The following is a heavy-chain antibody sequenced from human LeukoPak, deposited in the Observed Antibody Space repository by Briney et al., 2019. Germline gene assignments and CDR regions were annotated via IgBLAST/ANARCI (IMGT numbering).Heavy chain of an antibody. CDR1: GYTFTVHY. V-gene: IGHV1-2*06. D-gene: IGHD1-1*01. Sequence: ASVTVSFKTSGYTFTVHYMNWVRQAPGQGLEWMGRINPTTGVANYAQKFQGRITVTRDTSINTAYMELSSLRSDDTAVYYCARLDRNYYYLDVWGQGTTVTVSS. J-gene: IGHJ6*03. CDR2: INPTTGVA. CDR3: ARLDRNYYYLDV.